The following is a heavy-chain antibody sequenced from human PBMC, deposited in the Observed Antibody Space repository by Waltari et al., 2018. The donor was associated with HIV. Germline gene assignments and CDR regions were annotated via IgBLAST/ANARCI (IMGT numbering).Heavy chain of an antibody. CDR3: VKDMFGEYDS. V-gene: IGHV3-74*01. J-gene: IGHJ5*01. D-gene: IGHD3-10*02. CDR1: GFTLSSYW. Sequence: EEQVAESGGGLVQPGGSLRLSCAASGFTLSSYWMHWVRQTPGKGLVWVSRMNPDGSRIDYAGSVRGRFTISRDSAKNTLYLQMNSLRGEDTAMYYCVKDMFGEYDSWGQGTLVTVSS. CDR2: MNPDGSRI.